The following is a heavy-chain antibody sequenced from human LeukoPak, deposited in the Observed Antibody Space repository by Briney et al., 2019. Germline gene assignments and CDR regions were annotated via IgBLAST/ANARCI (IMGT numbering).Heavy chain of an antibody. D-gene: IGHD2-15*01. Sequence: GGSLRFSCAASGFTFSSYNMNRVRQAPGKGLEWVSSISSRSSYIYYADSVKGRFTISRDNAKNSLYLQMNSLRAEDTAVYYCARRRPEDIVVVVPGWFDPWGQGTLVTVSS. CDR2: ISSRSSYI. J-gene: IGHJ5*02. CDR1: GFTFSSYN. V-gene: IGHV3-21*01. CDR3: ARRRPEDIVVVVPGWFDP.